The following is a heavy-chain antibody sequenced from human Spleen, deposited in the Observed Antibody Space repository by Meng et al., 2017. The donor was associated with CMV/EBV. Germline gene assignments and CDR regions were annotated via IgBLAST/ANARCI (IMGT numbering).Heavy chain of an antibody. Sequence: FTGYYVHWVRQAPGQGLEWMGWINPNSGGTNYAQKFQGRVTMTRDTSISTAYMELSRLRSDDTAVYYCARDQYDFWSGYYNRPADYWGQGTLVTVSS. D-gene: IGHD3-3*01. J-gene: IGHJ4*02. CDR3: ARDQYDFWSGYYNRPADY. V-gene: IGHV1-2*02. CDR2: INPNSGGT. CDR1: FTGYY.